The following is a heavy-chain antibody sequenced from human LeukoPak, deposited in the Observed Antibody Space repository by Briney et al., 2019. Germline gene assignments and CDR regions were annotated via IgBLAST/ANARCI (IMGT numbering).Heavy chain of an antibody. CDR1: SFTFSNYE. V-gene: IGHV3-48*03. Sequence: GGSLRLSCAASSFTFSNYEMNWVRQAPGKGLEWVSYINGSGETIYYADSVKGRFTISRDNAKSSLYLQMNDLRVEDTALYYCVGTKHYDIFPDCWCQGTLVTVYS. CDR3: VGTKHYDIFPDC. CDR2: INGSGETI. D-gene: IGHD3-9*01. J-gene: IGHJ4*02.